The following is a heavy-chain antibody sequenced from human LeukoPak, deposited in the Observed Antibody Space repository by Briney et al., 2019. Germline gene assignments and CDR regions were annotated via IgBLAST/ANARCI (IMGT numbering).Heavy chain of an antibody. CDR2: FDPEDGET. CDR1: GYTLTELS. V-gene: IGHV1-24*01. Sequence: ASVKVSCKVSGYTLTELSMHWVRQAPGKGLEWMGGFDPEDGETIYAQKFQGRVTMTEDTSTDTAYMELSSLRSEDTAVYHCTTSRRGGVVIPEPSFDYWGQGTLVTVSS. J-gene: IGHJ4*02. CDR3: TTSRRGGVVIPEPSFDY. D-gene: IGHD3-3*01.